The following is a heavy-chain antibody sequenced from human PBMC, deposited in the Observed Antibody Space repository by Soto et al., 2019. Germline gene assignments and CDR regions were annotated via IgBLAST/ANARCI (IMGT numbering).Heavy chain of an antibody. J-gene: IGHJ6*02. V-gene: IGHV1-69*13. CDR2: IMPIFRTP. Sequence: SVKVSCKAAGGTFSTAAISWVRQAPGQGLEWMGGIMPIFRTPDYAQKFQGRVTITADESTSTAYMELSGLRSDDTAVYYCARDKDRQQLGGNYSYMLDVWGQGPPVTVSS. D-gene: IGHD1-7*01. CDR3: ARDKDRQQLGGNYSYMLDV. CDR1: GGTFSTAA.